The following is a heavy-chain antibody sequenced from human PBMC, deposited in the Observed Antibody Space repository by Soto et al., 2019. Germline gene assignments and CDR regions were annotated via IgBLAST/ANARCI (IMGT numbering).Heavy chain of an antibody. D-gene: IGHD1-1*01. CDR1: GGSISSGGYY. CDR2: IYYSGST. V-gene: IGHV4-31*03. J-gene: IGHJ6*02. Sequence: SETLSLTCXVSGGSISSGGYYWSWIRQHPGKGLEWIGYIYYSGSTYYNPSLKSRVTISVDTSKNQFSLKLSSVTAADTAVYYCARGTESRYYYYGMDVWGQGTTVTVSS. CDR3: ARGTESRYYYYGMDV.